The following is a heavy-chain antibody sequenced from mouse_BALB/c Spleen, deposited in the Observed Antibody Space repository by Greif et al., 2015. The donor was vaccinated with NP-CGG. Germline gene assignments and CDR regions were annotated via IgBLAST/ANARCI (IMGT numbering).Heavy chain of an antibody. CDR1: GYTFSSYW. CDR2: ILPGSGST. V-gene: IGHV1-9*01. J-gene: IGHJ3*01. CDR3: ARGITTGPWFAY. Sequence: QVQLKDSGAELMKPGASVKISCKATGYTFSSYWIEWVKQRPGHGLEWIGEILPGSGSTNYNEKFKGKATFTADTSSNTAYMQLSSLTSEDSAVYYCARGITTGPWFAYWGQGTLVTVSA. D-gene: IGHD2-4*01.